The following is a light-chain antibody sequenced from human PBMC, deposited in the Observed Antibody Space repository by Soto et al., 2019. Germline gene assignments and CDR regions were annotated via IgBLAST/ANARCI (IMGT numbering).Light chain of an antibody. CDR3: QQYHSIPPT. J-gene: IGKJ1*01. CDR1: QSVLYHSNNKNY. CDR2: WAS. V-gene: IGKV4-1*01. Sequence: DIVMTQSPDSLAVSLGERATINCKSSQSVLYHSNNKNYLAWYQQRPGQPPKLLIYWASTRDPGVPDRFSGSGSGTAFTLTISSLQLEDVAVYFCQQYHSIPPTFGQGTNVEI.